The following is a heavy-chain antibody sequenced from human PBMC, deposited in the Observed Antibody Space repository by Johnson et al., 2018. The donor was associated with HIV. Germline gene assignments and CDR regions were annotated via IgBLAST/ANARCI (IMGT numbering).Heavy chain of an antibody. CDR1: GFTFDDYA. CDR3: AKDLLTLDAFDI. J-gene: IGHJ3*02. V-gene: IGHV3-9*01. CDR2: ISWNSGSI. Sequence: VQLVESGGGLVQPGRSLRLSCAASGFTFDDYAMHWVRQAPGKGLEWVSGISWNSGSIGYADSVKGRFTISRDNAKNYLYLQMNSLRAEDTAVYYCAKDLLTLDAFDIWGQGTMVTVSS.